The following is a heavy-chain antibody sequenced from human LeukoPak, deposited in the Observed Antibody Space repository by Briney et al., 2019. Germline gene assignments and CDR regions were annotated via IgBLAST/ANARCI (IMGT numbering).Heavy chain of an antibody. D-gene: IGHD6-13*01. CDR3: ARRSSAAPGSDFDY. CDR2: INHSGST. CDR1: GGSFSGYY. J-gene: IGHJ4*02. Sequence: SETLSLTCAVYGGSFSGYYWSWIRPPPGKGREWIGEINHSGSTNYNPSLKSRVTLTVGTSNNQFSLKLSPVTAADTAVYDCARRSSAAPGSDFDYWGQGTLVTVSS. V-gene: IGHV4-34*01.